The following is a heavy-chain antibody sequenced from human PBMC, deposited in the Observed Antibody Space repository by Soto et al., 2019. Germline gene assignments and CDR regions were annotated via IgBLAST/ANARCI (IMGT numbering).Heavy chain of an antibody. CDR1: GFTFENYA. CDR2: ISGSGRTT. CDR3: AKDSWAIFGVPAGEYYAMDV. D-gene: IGHD3-3*01. J-gene: IGHJ6*02. Sequence: GESLRLSCVASGFTFENYAMSWVRQAPGKGLEWVSAISGSGRTTYYSDSVKGRFTISRDNSKNTVYLQMNDLRVEDAAEYFCAKDSWAIFGVPAGEYYAMDVWGQGTTVTVSS. V-gene: IGHV3-23*01.